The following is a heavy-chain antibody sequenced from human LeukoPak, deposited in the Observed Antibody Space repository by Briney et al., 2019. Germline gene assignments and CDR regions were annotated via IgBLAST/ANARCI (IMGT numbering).Heavy chain of an antibody. V-gene: IGHV1-24*01. CDR2: FVPEDDET. Sequence: SVKVSCKVSGPTLTEFSIHWVRQAPGKGLEWMGGFVPEDDETIYAQSFQGRVTMTEDTSTDTAYMELSSLRSEDTAMYYCATIAPGDLFDSWGQGPLVTVSS. CDR1: GPTLTEFS. J-gene: IGHJ4*02. D-gene: IGHD7-27*01. CDR3: ATIAPGDLFDS.